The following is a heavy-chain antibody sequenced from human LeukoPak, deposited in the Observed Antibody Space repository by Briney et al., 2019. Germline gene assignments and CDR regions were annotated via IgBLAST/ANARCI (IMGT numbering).Heavy chain of an antibody. J-gene: IGHJ4*02. Sequence: PSETLSLTCTVSGGSISSYYWSWIRQPPGKGLEWIGYIYYSGSTNYNPSLKSRVTISVDTSKNQFSLKLSSVTAADTAVYYCARDPIKGTGTTVGGDYWGQGTLVTVSS. CDR3: ARDPIKGTGTTVGGDY. CDR1: GGSISSYY. V-gene: IGHV4-59*01. CDR2: IYYSGST. D-gene: IGHD1-7*01.